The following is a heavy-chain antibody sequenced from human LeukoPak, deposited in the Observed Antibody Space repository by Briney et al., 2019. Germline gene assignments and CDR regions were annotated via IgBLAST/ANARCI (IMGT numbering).Heavy chain of an antibody. D-gene: IGHD2-2*02. CDR3: ARGVCSSTSCYTYYYYGMDV. J-gene: IGHJ6*02. CDR2: INHSGST. V-gene: IGHV4-34*01. CDR1: GGSFGGYY. Sequence: SETLSLTCAVYGGSFGGYYWSWIRQPPGKGLEWIGEINHSGSTNYNPSLKSRVTISVDTSKNQFSLKLSSVTAADTAVYYCARGVCSSTSCYTYYYYGMDVWGQGTTVTVSS.